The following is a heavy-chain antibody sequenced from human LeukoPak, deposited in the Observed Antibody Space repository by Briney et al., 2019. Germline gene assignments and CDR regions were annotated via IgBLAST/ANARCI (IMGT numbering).Heavy chain of an antibody. CDR2: MYSSGTT. J-gene: IGHJ4*02. CDR3: ARDEGRHGFDE. CDR1: GASITSGKSY. Sequence: PSQTLSPSCSVSGASITSGKSYWSWIRQPAGKRPEFVGRMYSSGTTNYNPSVRSRVTISVDTSKNLFTLNLTSVTAADTAVYYCARDEGRHGFDEWGPGTLVTVSS. V-gene: IGHV4-61*02. D-gene: IGHD3-10*01.